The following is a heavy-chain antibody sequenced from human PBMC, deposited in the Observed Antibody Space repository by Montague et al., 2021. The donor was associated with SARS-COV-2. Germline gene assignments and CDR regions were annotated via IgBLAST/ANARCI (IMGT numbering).Heavy chain of an antibody. Sequence: SETLSLTCSVSGDSINNSRYYWGWIRQPPGKGLEWIGTIYYSGSAYYXPSLKSRVTISVDTSKDQFSLKLNSVTATDTAVHYCARLESTRGVIIRGAFHIWGQGTKVTVSS. CDR3: ARLESTRGVIIRGAFHI. CDR1: GDSINNSRYY. V-gene: IGHV4-39*01. J-gene: IGHJ3*02. CDR2: IYYSGSA. D-gene: IGHD3-10*01.